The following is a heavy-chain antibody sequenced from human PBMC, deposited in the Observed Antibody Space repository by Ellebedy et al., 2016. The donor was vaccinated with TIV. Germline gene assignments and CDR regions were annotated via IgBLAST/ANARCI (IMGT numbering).Heavy chain of an antibody. J-gene: IGHJ4*02. CDR2: ISNTGSRT. CDR1: GFTFSSYA. CDR3: ARDAMADY. D-gene: IGHD5-24*01. V-gene: IGHV3-23*01. Sequence: PGGSLRLSCAASGFTFSSYAMSWVRQAPGKGLEWVSTISNTGSRTYYADSVEGRFIISRDNSKKTLYLQMNSLRAEDTAVYYCARDAMADYWGQGTLVVVSS.